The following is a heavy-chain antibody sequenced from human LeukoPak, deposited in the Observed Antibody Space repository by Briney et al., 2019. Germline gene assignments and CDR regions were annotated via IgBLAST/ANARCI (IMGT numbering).Heavy chain of an antibody. CDR1: GYTFTSYA. D-gene: IGHD6-19*01. Sequence: ASVKVSCKASGYTFTSYAISWVRQAPGQGLEWMGWISAYNGNTNYAQKLQGRVTMTTDTSTSTAYMELRSLRSDDTAVYYCARVPSVAGISYYYYMDVWGKGTTVTVSS. CDR2: ISAYNGNT. J-gene: IGHJ6*03. CDR3: ARVPSVAGISYYYYMDV. V-gene: IGHV1-18*01.